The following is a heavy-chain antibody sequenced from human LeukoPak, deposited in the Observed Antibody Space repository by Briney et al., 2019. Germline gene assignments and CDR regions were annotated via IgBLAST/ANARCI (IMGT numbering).Heavy chain of an antibody. D-gene: IGHD1-20*01. V-gene: IGHV3-21*01. Sequence: PGGSLRLSCAASGFTVSDHYMTWVRQAPGKGLEWVSSISGSGTYMYYADSLKGRFTISRDNAKNSLYLQMNSLRAEDTAVYYCARVLDITGTIFDAFDIWGQGTMVTVSS. CDR3: ARVLDITGTIFDAFDI. J-gene: IGHJ3*02. CDR2: ISGSGTYM. CDR1: GFTVSDHY.